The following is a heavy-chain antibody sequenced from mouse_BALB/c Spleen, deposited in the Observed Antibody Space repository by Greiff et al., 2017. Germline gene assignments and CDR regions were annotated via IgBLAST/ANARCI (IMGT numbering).Heavy chain of an antibody. Sequence: LQPGAELVKPGAPVKLSCKASGYTFTSYWMNWVKQRPGRGLEWIGRIDPSDSETHYNQKFKDKATLTVDKSSSTAYIQLSSLTSEDSAVYYCARGALTTVNYAMDYWGQGTSVTVSS. J-gene: IGHJ4*01. CDR2: IDPSDSET. CDR3: ARGALTTVNYAMDY. V-gene: IGHV1-69*02. D-gene: IGHD1-1*01. CDR1: GYTFTSYW.